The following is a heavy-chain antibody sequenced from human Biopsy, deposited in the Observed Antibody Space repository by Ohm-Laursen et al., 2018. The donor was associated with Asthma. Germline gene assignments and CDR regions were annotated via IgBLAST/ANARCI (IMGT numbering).Heavy chain of an antibody. D-gene: IGHD3-16*01. CDR2: ISWNSGSL. V-gene: IGHV3-9*01. Sequence: SLRLSCTASGFTFADYAMNWVRNATGKGLERVLGISWNSGSLEYADSVKGRFTVTRDNAKRTLYLQMNSLRAEDTAVYYCGRVWEGSAFDIWGQETMVTVSS. CDR1: GFTFADYA. J-gene: IGHJ3*02. CDR3: GRVWEGSAFDI.